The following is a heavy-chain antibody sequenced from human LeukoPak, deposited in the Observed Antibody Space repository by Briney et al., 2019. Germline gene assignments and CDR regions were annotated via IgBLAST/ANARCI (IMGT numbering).Heavy chain of an antibody. D-gene: IGHD2-21*02. CDR2: IYTSGST. CDR3: ARAYCGGDCNNHPDPYYFDY. J-gene: IGHJ4*02. Sequence: SETLSLTCTVSGGSISSYYWSWIRQPAGKGLEWMGRIYTSGSTNYNPSLKSRVTMSVDTSKNQFSLKLSSVTAADTAVYYCARAYCGGDCNNHPDPYYFDYWGQGTLVTVSS. V-gene: IGHV4-4*07. CDR1: GGSISSYY.